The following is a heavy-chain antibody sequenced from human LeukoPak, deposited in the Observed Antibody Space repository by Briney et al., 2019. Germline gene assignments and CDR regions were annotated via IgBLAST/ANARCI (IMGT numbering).Heavy chain of an antibody. CDR1: GFTVSNTY. Sequence: GGSLRLSCAASGFTVSNTYMGWLRQAPGKGLDWVAVIWSDGSNAYYADSVKGRFTISRDNFNNMLYLQMNSLRAEDTAVYYCATEGFDYWGQGTLVTVSS. V-gene: IGHV3-33*08. J-gene: IGHJ4*02. CDR3: ATEGFDY. CDR2: IWSDGSNA.